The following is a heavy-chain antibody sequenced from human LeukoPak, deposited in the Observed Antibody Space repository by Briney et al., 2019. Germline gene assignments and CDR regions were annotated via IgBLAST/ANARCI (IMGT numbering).Heavy chain of an antibody. CDR3: ARETRRGDAFDI. V-gene: IGHV3-64*01. CDR2: ISSNGGST. D-gene: IGHD3-16*01. CDR1: GFTFSNYA. Sequence: GGSLRLSCAASGFTFSNYAVHWVRQAPGKRLEYVSAISSNGGSTYYANSVKGRFTISRDKSKNTVYLKMGSLRAEDMAVYYCARETRRGDAFDIWGQGTMVTVSS. J-gene: IGHJ3*02.